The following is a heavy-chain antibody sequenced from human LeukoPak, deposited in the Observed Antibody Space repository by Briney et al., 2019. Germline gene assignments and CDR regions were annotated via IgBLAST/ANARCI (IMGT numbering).Heavy chain of an antibody. J-gene: IGHJ4*02. D-gene: IGHD3-3*01. CDR2: INYSGST. CDR1: GGSFSGYY. Sequence: SETLSLTCAVYGGSFSGYYWSWIRQPPGKGLEWIGEINYSGSTNYNPSLKSRVTISVDTSKNQFSLKLSSVTAADTAVYYCARDAYDFWSGERDYWGQGSLVTVSS. CDR3: ARDAYDFWSGERDY. V-gene: IGHV4-34*01.